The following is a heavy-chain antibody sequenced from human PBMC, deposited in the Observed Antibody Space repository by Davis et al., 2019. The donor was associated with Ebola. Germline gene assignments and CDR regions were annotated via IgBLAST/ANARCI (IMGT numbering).Heavy chain of an antibody. CDR3: ARESYYYDSSGYYYEFDY. CDR1: GFTFSDYY. D-gene: IGHD3-22*01. V-gene: IGHV3-11*04. CDR2: ISSSGSTI. J-gene: IGHJ4*02. Sequence: GESLKISCAASGFTFSDYYMSWIRQAPGKGLEWVSYISSSGSTIYYADSVKGRFTISRDNAKNSLYLQMNSLRAEDTAVYYCARESYYYDSSGYYYEFDYWGQGTLVTVSS.